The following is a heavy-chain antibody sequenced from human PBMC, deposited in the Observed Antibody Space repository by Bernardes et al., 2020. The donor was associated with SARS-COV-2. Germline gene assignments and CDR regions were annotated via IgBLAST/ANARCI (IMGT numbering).Heavy chain of an antibody. Sequence: GGSLRLSCAASGFTFDDYAMQWVRLVPGKGLEWVSGISWNSGSIGYADSVKGRFTISRDNAKNSLYLQMNSLRAEDSALYYCAKGGSAAAGTSADYWGQGTLVTVSS. CDR3: AKGGSAAAGTSADY. V-gene: IGHV3-9*01. J-gene: IGHJ4*02. D-gene: IGHD6-13*01. CDR2: ISWNSGSI. CDR1: GFTFDDYA.